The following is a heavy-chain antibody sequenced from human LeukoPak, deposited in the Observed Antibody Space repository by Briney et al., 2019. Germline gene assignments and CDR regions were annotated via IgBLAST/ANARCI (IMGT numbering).Heavy chain of an antibody. D-gene: IGHD3-16*01. J-gene: IGHJ4*02. CDR1: NYSISSGYY. Sequence: SEALSLTCAVSNYSISSGYYWGWIRQPPGKGLEWIGSIYHSGSTYYNPSLKSRVTISADTSKNQFSLKLTCGTPTDTAVYDWGRGGGGGFASSSFDYWGQGTLVTVSS. CDR3: GRGGGGGFASSSFDY. CDR2: IYHSGST. V-gene: IGHV4-38-2*01.